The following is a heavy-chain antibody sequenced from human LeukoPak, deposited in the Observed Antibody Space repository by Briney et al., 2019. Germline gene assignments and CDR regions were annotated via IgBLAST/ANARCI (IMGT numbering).Heavy chain of an antibody. J-gene: IGHJ4*02. CDR1: GFTFGSYG. D-gene: IGHD3-10*01. V-gene: IGHV3-30*03. CDR3: TLGIPMVRGVVSRPFDY. Sequence: PGGSLRLSCAASGFTFGSYGMHWVRQAPGKGLEWVAVISYDGSNTYYADSVKGRFTISRDNSKNTLYLQMNSLRTEDTAVDYCTLGIPMVRGVVSRPFDYWGQGTLVTVSS. CDR2: ISYDGSNT.